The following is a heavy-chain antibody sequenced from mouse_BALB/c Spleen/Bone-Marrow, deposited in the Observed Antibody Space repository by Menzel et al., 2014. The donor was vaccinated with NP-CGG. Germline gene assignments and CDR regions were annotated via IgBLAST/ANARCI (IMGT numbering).Heavy chain of an antibody. CDR2: INPDSSTI. CDR1: GFGSSGYW. J-gene: IGHJ4*01. V-gene: IGHV4-1*02. CDR3: ARLGYYGTMDY. D-gene: IGHD1-1*01. Sequence: DVQLVESGGGLVQPGGSLKLSCAASGFGSSGYWMSWVRQAPGKGLEWIGEINPDSSTITYTPSLKDKFIISRDNAKNTLYLQMSKVRSEDTALYYCARLGYYGTMDYWGQGTSVTVPS.